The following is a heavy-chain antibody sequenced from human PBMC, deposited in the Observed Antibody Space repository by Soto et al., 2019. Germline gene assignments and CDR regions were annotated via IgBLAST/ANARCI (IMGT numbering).Heavy chain of an antibody. CDR1: GFTFDDYA. CDR2: ISWNSGSI. J-gene: IGHJ3*02. CDR3: AKDMSPGGIVVVVAAAFDI. Sequence: EVQLVESGGGLVQPGRSLRLSCAASGFTFDDYAMHWVRQAPGKGLEWVSGISWNSGSIGYADSVKGRFTISRDNAKNSLYLQMNSLRAEDTALYYCAKDMSPGGIVVVVAAAFDIWGQGTMVTVSS. V-gene: IGHV3-9*01. D-gene: IGHD2-15*01.